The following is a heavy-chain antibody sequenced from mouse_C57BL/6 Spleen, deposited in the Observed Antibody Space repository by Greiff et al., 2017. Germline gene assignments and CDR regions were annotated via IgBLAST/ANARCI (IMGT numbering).Heavy chain of an antibody. J-gene: IGHJ1*03. V-gene: IGHV5-6*01. CDR3: ARPTVGWYFDV. D-gene: IGHD1-1*01. CDR2: ISSGGSYT. Sequence: EVKVVESGGDLVKPGGSLKLSCAASGFTFSSYGMSWVRQTPDKRLEWVATISSGGSYTYYTDSVKGRFTMSRDTANNTLYLQMSSLKSEDTAMYYCARPTVGWYFDVWGTGTTVTVSS. CDR1: GFTFSSYG.